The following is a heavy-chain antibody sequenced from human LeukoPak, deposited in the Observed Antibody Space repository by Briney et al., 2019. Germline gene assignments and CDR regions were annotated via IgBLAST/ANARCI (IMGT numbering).Heavy chain of an antibody. D-gene: IGHD2-15*01. Sequence: GASVKVSCKASGYTFTSYGISWVRQAPGQGLEWMGWISAYNGNTNYAQKLQGRVTMTTDTSTSTAYMELRSLRSDDTAVYYCAKPHCSGGSCQFDYWGQGTLVTVSS. CDR1: GYTFTSYG. J-gene: IGHJ4*02. V-gene: IGHV1-18*04. CDR2: ISAYNGNT. CDR3: AKPHCSGGSCQFDY.